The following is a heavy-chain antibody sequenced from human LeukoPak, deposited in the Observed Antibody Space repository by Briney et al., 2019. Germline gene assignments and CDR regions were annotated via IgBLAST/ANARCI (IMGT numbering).Heavy chain of an antibody. Sequence: SQTLSLTCTVSGGSISSGGYYWSWIRQPPGKGLEWIGEINHSGSTNYNPSLKSRVTISVDTSKNQFSLKLSSVTAADTAVYYCARGLGSASDFADWFGPWGQGTLVTVSS. CDR3: ARGLGSASDFADWFGP. J-gene: IGHJ5*02. CDR1: GGSISSGGYY. D-gene: IGHD3-3*01. CDR2: INHSGST. V-gene: IGHV4-30-2*01.